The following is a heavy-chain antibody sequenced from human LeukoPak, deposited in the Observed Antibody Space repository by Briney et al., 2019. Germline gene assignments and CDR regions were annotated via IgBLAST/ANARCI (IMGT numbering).Heavy chain of an antibody. Sequence: GGSLRLSCAASGFTFSSYAMSWVRQAPGKGLEWVSAISGSGGSTYYADSVKGRFTISRDNSKNTLYLQMNSLRAEDTAVYYCAKPPYSSGWYGWGYWGRGTLVTVSS. CDR1: GFTFSSYA. J-gene: IGHJ4*02. CDR2: ISGSGGST. CDR3: AKPPYSSGWYGWGY. V-gene: IGHV3-23*01. D-gene: IGHD6-19*01.